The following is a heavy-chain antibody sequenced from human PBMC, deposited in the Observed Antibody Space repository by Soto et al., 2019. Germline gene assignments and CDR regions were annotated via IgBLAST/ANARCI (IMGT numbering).Heavy chain of an antibody. J-gene: IGHJ4*02. CDR1: GFTFSSYG. V-gene: IGHV3-30*18. D-gene: IGHD2-15*01. Sequence: GGSLRLSCAASGFTFSSYGMHWVRQAPGKGLEWVAVISYDGSNKYYADSVKGRFTISRDNSKNTLYLQMNSLRAEDTAVYYCAKDPRVVVAATRFGKFGYCFDYWGQGTLVTVSS. CDR3: AKDPRVVVAATRFGKFGYCFDY. CDR2: ISYDGSNK.